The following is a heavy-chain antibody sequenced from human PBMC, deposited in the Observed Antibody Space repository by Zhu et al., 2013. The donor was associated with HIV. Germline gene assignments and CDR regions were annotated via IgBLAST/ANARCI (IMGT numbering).Heavy chain of an antibody. CDR2: ISTYYGHT. CDR3: TRGPGYCSSTSCSDYYFSMDV. D-gene: IGHD2-2*01. CDR1: GYTFTSYD. V-gene: IGHV1-18*01. Sequence: QVQLVQSGAEVKKPGASVKVSCKASGYTFTSYDINWVRQATGQGLEWMGWISTYYGHTNYAQRLQGRLTMTTDTSTSIAYMELRSLRSDDTAVYYCTRGPGYCSSTSCSDYYFSMDVWDKGPRSSSP. J-gene: IGHJ6*03.